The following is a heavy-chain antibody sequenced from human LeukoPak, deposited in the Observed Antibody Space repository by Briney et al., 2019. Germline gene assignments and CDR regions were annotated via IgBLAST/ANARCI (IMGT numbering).Heavy chain of an antibody. J-gene: IGHJ3*02. Sequence: PSETLSLTCTVSGGSISSYYWSWIRQPPGKGLEWIGYIYYSGSTYYNPSLKSRVTISVDMSKNQFSLKLSSVTAADTAVYYCARDRMRFYYYDSSGYHPDAFDIWGQGTMVTVSS. CDR3: ARDRMRFYYYDSSGYHPDAFDI. CDR1: GGSISSYY. CDR2: IYYSGST. D-gene: IGHD3-22*01. V-gene: IGHV4-59*12.